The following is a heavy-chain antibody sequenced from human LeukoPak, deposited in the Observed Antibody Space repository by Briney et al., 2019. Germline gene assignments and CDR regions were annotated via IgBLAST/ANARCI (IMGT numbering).Heavy chain of an antibody. Sequence: SETLSLTCTVSGGSISSSRYYWGWIRQPPGKGLEWVGSVYHSGSTYYNVSLKSRVTISVDTSKNQFSLKLSSVTAADTAVYYCAREYSSSSGRRAFDIWGQGTMVTVSS. D-gene: IGHD6-6*01. V-gene: IGHV4-39*01. CDR1: GGSISSSRYY. CDR3: AREYSSSSGRRAFDI. J-gene: IGHJ3*02. CDR2: VYHSGST.